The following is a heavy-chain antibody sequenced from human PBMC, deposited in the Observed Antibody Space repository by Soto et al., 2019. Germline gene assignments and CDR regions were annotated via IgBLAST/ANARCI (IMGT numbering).Heavy chain of an antibody. Sequence: QVQLQESGPGLVKHSQTLYLTCRVSGDSIRGGGHYWNWIRQLPGKGLEWIGYVYHSGSTHYNPSLRGRLTISIDTSKNQFSLRLISVTAADTALYYCARDTGLAPTVWGYWGHGTQVTVSS. CDR1: GDSIRGGGHY. J-gene: IGHJ4*03. D-gene: IGHD7-27*01. CDR3: ARDTGLAPTVWGY. V-gene: IGHV4-31*03. CDR2: VYHSGST.